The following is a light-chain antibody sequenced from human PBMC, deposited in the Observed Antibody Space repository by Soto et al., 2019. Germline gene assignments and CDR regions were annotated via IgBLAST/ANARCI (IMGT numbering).Light chain of an antibody. V-gene: IGLV2-8*01. CDR2: EVN. CDR3: TSYAANNHLV. CDR1: SSDVGAYNY. Sequence: QSVLTQPPSASGSPGQSVTISCTGTSSDVGAYNYVSWHQQHPGKAPKLIIYEVNNRPSGVPDRFSGSKSGNTASLTVSRLQAEGEADYYCTSYAANNHLVFGGGTKVTVL. J-gene: IGLJ3*02.